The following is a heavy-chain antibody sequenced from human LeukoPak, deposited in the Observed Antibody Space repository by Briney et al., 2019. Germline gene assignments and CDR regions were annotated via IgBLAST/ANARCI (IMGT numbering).Heavy chain of an antibody. Sequence: GGSLRLSCAASGFIFGSCWMGWVRQAPGKGLDWVAHIKPDGGEKYYVDSVKGRFSISRDNSKNTLYLQMNSLRAEDTAVYYCARALRGYSYTYYYYMDVWGKGTTVTVSS. CDR3: ARALRGYSYTYYYYMDV. J-gene: IGHJ6*03. V-gene: IGHV3-7*03. CDR2: IKPDGGEK. CDR1: GFIFGSCW. D-gene: IGHD5-18*01.